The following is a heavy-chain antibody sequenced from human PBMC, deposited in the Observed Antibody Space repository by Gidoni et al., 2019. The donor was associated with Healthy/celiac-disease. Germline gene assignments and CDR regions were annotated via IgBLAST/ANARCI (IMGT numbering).Heavy chain of an antibody. V-gene: IGHV3-23*01. J-gene: IGHJ4*02. CDR3: AKRDDFWSGHPIDY. CDR1: GCTFRKYA. CDR2: ISGSGDNT. Sequence: EVQLSESGGGLVQPGGSRMLSCAASGCTFRKYALSWVRQAPRKGLEWVSGISGSGDNTYYADSVKGRFTISRDNSKNTLYLQMNSLRAEDTAVYYCAKRDDFWSGHPIDYWGQGTLVTVSS. D-gene: IGHD3-3*01.